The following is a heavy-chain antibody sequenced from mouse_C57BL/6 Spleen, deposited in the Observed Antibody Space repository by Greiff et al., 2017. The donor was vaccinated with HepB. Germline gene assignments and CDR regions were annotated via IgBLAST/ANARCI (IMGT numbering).Heavy chain of an antibody. CDR2: IYPRSGNT. J-gene: IGHJ1*03. V-gene: IGHV1-81*01. D-gene: IGHD1-1*01. CDR1: GYTFTSYG. Sequence: VKLVESGAELARPGASVKLSCKASGYTFTSYGISWVKQRTGQGLEWIGEIYPRSGNTYYNEKFKGKATLTAAKSSSTAYMELRSLTSEDSAVYFCVREGGITTVVAHWYFDVWGTGTTVTVSS. CDR3: VREGGITTVVAHWYFDV.